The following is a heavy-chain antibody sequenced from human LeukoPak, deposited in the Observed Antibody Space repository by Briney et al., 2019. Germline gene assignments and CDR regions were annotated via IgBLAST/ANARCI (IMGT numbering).Heavy chain of an antibody. Sequence: SETLSLTCTVSGGSISSYYWSWIRQPPGKGLEWIGYIYYSGSTNYNPSLKSRVTISVDTSKNQFSLKLSSVTAADTAVYYCARGPLTVRSGYLGSYYYYGMDVWGQGTTVTVSS. CDR1: GGSISSYY. D-gene: IGHD3-22*01. J-gene: IGHJ6*02. CDR2: IYYSGST. CDR3: ARGPLTVRSGYLGSYYYYGMDV. V-gene: IGHV4-59*12.